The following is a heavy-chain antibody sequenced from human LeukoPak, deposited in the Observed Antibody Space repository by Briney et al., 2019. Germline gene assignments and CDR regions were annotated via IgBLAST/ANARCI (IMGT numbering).Heavy chain of an antibody. V-gene: IGHV1-18*01. CDR1: GYTFSSYG. CDR3: ARINWNYGDNYYMDV. CDR2: ISAYNGNT. D-gene: IGHD1-7*01. J-gene: IGHJ6*03. Sequence: ASVKVSCKASGYTFSSYGISWVRQAPGQGLEWMGWISAYNGNTNYAQKFQGRVTMTTDTSTSTAYMELRSLRSDDTAVYYCARINWNYGDNYYMDVWGKGTTVTVSS.